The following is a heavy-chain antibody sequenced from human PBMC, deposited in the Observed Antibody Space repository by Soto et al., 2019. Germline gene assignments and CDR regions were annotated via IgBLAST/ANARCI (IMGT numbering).Heavy chain of an antibody. CDR3: ARVFMGSGSYPKIYYYSYYMDV. Sequence: QVQLVQSGAEVKKPGASVKVSCKASGYTFTSYGISWVRQAPGQGLEWMGWISAYNGNTNYAQKLQGRVTMTTDTSTSTAYMELRSLRSDDTAVYYCARVFMGSGSYPKIYYYSYYMDVWGKGTTVTVSS. CDR2: ISAYNGNT. J-gene: IGHJ6*03. CDR1: GYTFTSYG. D-gene: IGHD3-10*01. V-gene: IGHV1-18*01.